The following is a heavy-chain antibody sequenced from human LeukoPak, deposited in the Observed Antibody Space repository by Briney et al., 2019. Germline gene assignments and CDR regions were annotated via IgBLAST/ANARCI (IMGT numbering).Heavy chain of an antibody. D-gene: IGHD1-26*01. CDR3: AXDSGNYFDAXDI. Sequence: GGSLXXSCAASGFTFSSYVMHWVRQAPGKGLEWVSYISTSGSTIYYADSVKGRFTISRDNAKNSLYLQMNSLRAEDTAVYYCAXDSGNYFDAXDIWGQGTXVTVSS. CDR1: GFTFSSYV. V-gene: IGHV3-48*01. J-gene: IGHJ3*02. CDR2: ISTSGSTI.